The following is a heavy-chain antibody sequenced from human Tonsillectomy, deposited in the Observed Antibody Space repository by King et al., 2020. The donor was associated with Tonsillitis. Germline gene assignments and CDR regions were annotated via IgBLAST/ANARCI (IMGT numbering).Heavy chain of an antibody. CDR3: AKDLGRSYDFWSGYYPFDY. J-gene: IGHJ4*02. CDR2: ISGSGGST. V-gene: IGHV3-23*04. CDR1: GFTYSSYA. Sequence: VQLVESGGGLVQPGRSLRLSCAASGFTYSSYAMSWVRQAPGKGLEWVSAISGSGGSTYYAASVKGRFTISRDNSKNTLYVQMNSLRAEDTAVYYCAKDLGRSYDFWSGYYPFDYWGQGTLVTVSS. D-gene: IGHD3-3*01.